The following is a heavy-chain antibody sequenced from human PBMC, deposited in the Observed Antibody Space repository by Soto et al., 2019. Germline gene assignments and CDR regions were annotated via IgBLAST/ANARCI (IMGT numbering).Heavy chain of an antibody. CDR1: GYTFTSYY. CDR2: INPSGGST. D-gene: IGHD6-13*01. V-gene: IGHV1-46*01. CDR3: ARDESMGAAAAGLYYYYYGMDV. Sequence: ASVKVSCKASGYTFTSYYMHWVRQAPGQGLEWMGIINPSGGSTSYAQKFQGRVTMTRDTSTSTVYMELSSLRSEDTAVYYCARDESMGAAAAGLYYYYYGMDVWGQGTKVTVSS. J-gene: IGHJ6*02.